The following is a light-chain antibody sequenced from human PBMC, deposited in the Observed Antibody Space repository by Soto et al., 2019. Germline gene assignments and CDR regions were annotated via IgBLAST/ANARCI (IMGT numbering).Light chain of an antibody. CDR3: CSNAGSYEV. CDR2: DVS. V-gene: IGLV2-11*01. CDR1: SSDVGGYNY. Sequence: QSVLTQPRSVSGSPGQSVTISCTGTSSDVGGYNYVSWYQQHPGKAPKGMIYDVSERPSGVPDRFSGSKSGNMASLTISGLQAEDEADYYCCSNAGSYEVFGGGTKVTVL. J-gene: IGLJ2*01.